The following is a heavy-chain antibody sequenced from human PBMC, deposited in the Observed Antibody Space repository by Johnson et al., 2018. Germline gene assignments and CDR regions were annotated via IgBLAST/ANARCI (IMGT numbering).Heavy chain of an antibody. CDR1: GGSITSDF. V-gene: IGHV4-59*01. CDR2: IYYSGAT. J-gene: IGHJ6*03. D-gene: IGHD3-10*01. Sequence: QVQLQESGPGLVKPSETMSLTCSVSGGSITSDFWSWIRQPPGKGLDWIGYIYYSGATNYNPSLKSRVTISVDTSKNPFSLTLRSVTAGDTAMYCCARGLMGYHYYYIDGWGKGTTVTVSS. CDR3: ARGLMGYHYYYIDG.